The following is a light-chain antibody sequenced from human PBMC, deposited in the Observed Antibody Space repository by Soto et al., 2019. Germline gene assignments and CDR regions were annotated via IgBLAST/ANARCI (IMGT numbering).Light chain of an antibody. V-gene: IGKV3-11*01. Sequence: EIVLTQSPATLSLSPGERATLSCRASQSVSRYLAWYQQKPGQAPRLLIYDASNRATGIPARFSGGGSGTDFTLTISSLEAEDFAVYYCQQRSNWPLTFGGGTKVEIK. J-gene: IGKJ4*01. CDR3: QQRSNWPLT. CDR1: QSVSRY. CDR2: DAS.